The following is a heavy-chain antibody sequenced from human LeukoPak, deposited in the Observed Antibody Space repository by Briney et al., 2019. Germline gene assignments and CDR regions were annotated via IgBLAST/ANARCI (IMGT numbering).Heavy chain of an antibody. CDR1: GLTFSDYA. J-gene: IGHJ4*02. CDR3: AKDYSESRVADVFFEY. D-gene: IGHD2-15*01. CDR2: ITSGFTP. V-gene: IGHV3-23*01. Sequence: GGSLSLSCAASGLTFSDYAMSWFRQAPGKGLEWVSGITSGFTPHYADSVKGRFTISRDNSKNTFHLQLNSLRAEDTAVYYCAKDYSESRVADVFFEYWGQGTLVTVSS.